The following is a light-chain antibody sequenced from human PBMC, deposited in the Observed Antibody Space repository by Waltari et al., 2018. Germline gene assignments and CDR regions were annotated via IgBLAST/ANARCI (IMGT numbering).Light chain of an antibody. Sequence: QSVLTQPASVSGSPGQSITISCTGTSSDVGGYDYVSWYQQYPGKAPKLVIYDVSNRPSGASNRFSGSKSGNTASLIISGLLAEDEADYYCSSYSSNSLYVFGTETKVTVL. CDR1: SSDVGGYDY. J-gene: IGLJ1*01. V-gene: IGLV2-14*03. CDR3: SSYSSNSLYV. CDR2: DVS.